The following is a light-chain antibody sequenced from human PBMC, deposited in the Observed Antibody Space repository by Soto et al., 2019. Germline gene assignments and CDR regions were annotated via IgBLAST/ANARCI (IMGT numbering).Light chain of an antibody. Sequence: QSALTQPASVSGSPGQSITISCTGTSSDVGGYNSVSWYQQHPGKAPKLMIYDISHRPSGISNRFSGSKSGNTASLTISGLQAEDEADYYCSAYTGSSTYVVFGGGTKLTVL. V-gene: IGLV2-14*01. CDR2: DIS. CDR3: SAYTGSSTYVV. J-gene: IGLJ2*01. CDR1: SSDVGGYNS.